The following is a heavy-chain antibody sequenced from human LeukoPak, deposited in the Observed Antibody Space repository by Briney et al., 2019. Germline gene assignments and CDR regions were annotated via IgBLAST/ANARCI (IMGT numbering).Heavy chain of an antibody. D-gene: IGHD6-19*01. CDR2: ISSSSSYT. V-gene: IGHV3-11*06. CDR3: AREERNPSSGWSY. CDR1: GFTFSDYY. Sequence: KPGGSLRLSCAASGFTFSDYYMSWIRQAPGKGLEWVSYISSSSSYTSYADSVKGRFTISRDNAKNSLYLQMNSLRAEDTAVYYCAREERNPSSGWSYWGQGTLITVSS. J-gene: IGHJ4*02.